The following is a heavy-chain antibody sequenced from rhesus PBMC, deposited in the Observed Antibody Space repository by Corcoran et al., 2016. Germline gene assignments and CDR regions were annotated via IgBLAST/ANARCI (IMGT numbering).Heavy chain of an antibody. V-gene: IGHV4-173*01. CDR2: IAGSGGST. CDR3: APEEGSGSWNGY. CDR1: GGSISSNY. Sequence: QLQLQESGPGLVKPSETLSLTCAVSGGSISSNYWSWIRQPPGKGLEWIGRIAGSGGSTDYNPSLKSRVTISTDTSKNQFSLKRSSVTAADTAVYYCAPEEGSGSWNGYWGQGVLVTVSS. J-gene: IGHJ4*01. D-gene: IGHD6-25*01.